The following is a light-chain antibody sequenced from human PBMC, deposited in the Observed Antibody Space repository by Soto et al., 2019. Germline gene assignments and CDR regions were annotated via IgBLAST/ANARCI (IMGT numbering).Light chain of an antibody. CDR1: QAISSS. V-gene: IGKV1-9*01. J-gene: IGKJ4*01. CDR3: QQYNNWPPLT. Sequence: DIQLTQSPSFLSASVGDRVTITCRASQAISSSLAWYQHNPGKAPKLLIYAASTLQNGVPSSFSGSGSGTEFTLTISSLQSEDFAVYYCQQYNNWPPLTFGGGTKVEIK. CDR2: AAS.